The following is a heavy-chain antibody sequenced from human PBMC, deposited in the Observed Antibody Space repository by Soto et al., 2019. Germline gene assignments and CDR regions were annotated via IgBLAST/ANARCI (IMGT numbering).Heavy chain of an antibody. J-gene: IGHJ4*02. Sequence: QVQLVQSGAEVKKPGSSVKVSCKASVGTFSSYAIIWVRQAPGQGLEWMGGIIPIFGTANYAQKFQGRVTITADESTSTAYMELSSLRSEDTAGYYCAIYPLATIDPLFDYWGQGTLVTVSS. CDR3: AIYPLATIDPLFDY. V-gene: IGHV1-69*01. CDR1: VGTFSSYA. CDR2: IIPIFGTA. D-gene: IGHD5-12*01.